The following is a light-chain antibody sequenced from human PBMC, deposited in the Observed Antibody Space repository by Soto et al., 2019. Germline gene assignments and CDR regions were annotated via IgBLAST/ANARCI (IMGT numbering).Light chain of an antibody. CDR2: AAS. J-gene: IGKJ5*01. CDR1: QSISSY. CDR3: QQSYSTPIT. Sequence: DIQMTQSPSSLSASVGDRVTITCRASQSISSYLNWYQQKPGKAPKLLMYAASSLQSGVPSRFSGSGSGTDFILTISSLQPEDFATYYCQQSYSTPITFGQGTRLEIK. V-gene: IGKV1-39*01.